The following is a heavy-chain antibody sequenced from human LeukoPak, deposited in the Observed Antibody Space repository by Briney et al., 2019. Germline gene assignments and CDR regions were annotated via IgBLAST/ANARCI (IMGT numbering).Heavy chain of an antibody. J-gene: IGHJ4*02. CDR1: GFTFSTFW. Sequence: GGSLRPSCAASGFTFSTFWMSWVRQAPGKGLEWVANINQDGSEKYYVDSMKGRFTVSRDNAKNSLYLQMDSLRAEDTAVYYCARGGTFVSDYWGQGTLVTVSS. CDR2: INQDGSEK. V-gene: IGHV3-7*01. CDR3: ARGGTFVSDY. D-gene: IGHD1-1*01.